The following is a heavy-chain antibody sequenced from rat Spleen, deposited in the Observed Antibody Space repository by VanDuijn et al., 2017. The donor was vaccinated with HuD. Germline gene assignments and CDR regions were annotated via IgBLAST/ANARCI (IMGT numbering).Heavy chain of an antibody. Sequence: EVQLVESGGGLVQPGRSLKLSCAASGFTFSNYDMTWVRQAPTKGLEWVASISPSGGSAYYRDSVEGRFTVSRDNAKSTLYLQTDSLRSEDTATYYCARGDGGYPYWYFDFWGPGTMVTVSS. CDR1: GFTFSNYD. CDR3: ARGDGGYPYWYFDF. D-gene: IGHD1-11*01. CDR2: ISPSGGSA. J-gene: IGHJ1*01. V-gene: IGHV5-25*01.